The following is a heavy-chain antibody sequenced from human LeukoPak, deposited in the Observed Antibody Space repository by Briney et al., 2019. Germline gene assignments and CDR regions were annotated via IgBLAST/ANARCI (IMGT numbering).Heavy chain of an antibody. V-gene: IGHV4-38-2*02. J-gene: IGHJ6*03. CDR3: ARHVRWLRSLYYYYYMDV. Sequence: SETLSLTCTVSGYSISSGHYWGWIRQPPGKGLEWIGSMYHSGSTYYNPPLKSRVTISVDTSKNQFSLKLSSVTAADTAVYYCARHVRWLRSLYYYYYMDVWGKGTTVTISS. D-gene: IGHD5-12*01. CDR1: GYSISSGHY. CDR2: MYHSGST.